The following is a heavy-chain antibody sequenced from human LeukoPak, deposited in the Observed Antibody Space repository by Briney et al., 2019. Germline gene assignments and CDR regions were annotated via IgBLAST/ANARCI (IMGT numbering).Heavy chain of an antibody. CDR2: IYHSGST. J-gene: IGHJ3*02. CDR3: ARGSLGSPEAFDI. V-gene: IGHV4-30-2*01. Sequence: SETLSLTCTVSGGSISSGGYYWSWIRQPPGKGLEWIGYIYHSGSTYYNPSLKSRVTISVDRSMNQFSLKLSSATAADTAVYYCARGSLGSPEAFDIWGQGTMVTVSS. CDR1: GGSISSGGYY. D-gene: IGHD3-16*01.